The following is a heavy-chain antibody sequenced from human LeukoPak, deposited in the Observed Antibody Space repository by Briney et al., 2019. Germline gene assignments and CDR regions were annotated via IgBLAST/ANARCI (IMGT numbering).Heavy chain of an antibody. CDR1: GFTFSSYA. D-gene: IGHD2-15*01. V-gene: IGHV3-30*04. Sequence: GGSLRLSCAASGFTFSSYAMHWVRQAPGKGLEWVAVISYDGSNKYYADSVKGRFTISRDNSKNTLYLQMNSLRAEDTAVYYCARGIVVVVAATPDYYYYYMDVWGKGTTVTVSS. J-gene: IGHJ6*03. CDR2: ISYDGSNK. CDR3: ARGIVVVVAATPDYYYYYMDV.